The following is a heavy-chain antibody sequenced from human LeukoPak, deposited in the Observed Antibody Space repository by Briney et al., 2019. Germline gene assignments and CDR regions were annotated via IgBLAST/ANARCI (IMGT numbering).Heavy chain of an antibody. CDR1: GYTFTSYG. V-gene: IGHV1-18*01. Sequence: ASVKVSCKASGYTFTSYGISWVRQAPGQGLEWMGWISAYNGNTNYAQKLQGRVTMTTDTSTSTAYMELRSLRSDDTAVYYCARDPSRYSSGSDAFDIWGQGTMVTVSS. J-gene: IGHJ3*02. D-gene: IGHD6-19*01. CDR3: ARDPSRYSSGSDAFDI. CDR2: ISAYNGNT.